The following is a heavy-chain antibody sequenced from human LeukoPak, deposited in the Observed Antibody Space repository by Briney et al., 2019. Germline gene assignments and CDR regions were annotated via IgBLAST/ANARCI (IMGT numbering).Heavy chain of an antibody. J-gene: IGHJ3*02. D-gene: IGHD3-22*01. Sequence: SQTLSLTCTVSGGSISSGGYYWSWIRQHPGKGLEWIGYIYYSGSTYYNPSLKSRVTISVDTSKNQFSLKLSSVTAADTAVYYCARDSSGYYYGVNSDAFDIWGQGTMVTVSS. CDR2: IYYSGST. CDR3: ARDSSGYYYGVNSDAFDI. CDR1: GGSISSGGYY. V-gene: IGHV4-31*03.